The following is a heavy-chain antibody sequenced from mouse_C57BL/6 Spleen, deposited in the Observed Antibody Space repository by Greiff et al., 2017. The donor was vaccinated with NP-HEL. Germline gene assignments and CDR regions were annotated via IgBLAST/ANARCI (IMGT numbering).Heavy chain of an antibody. J-gene: IGHJ3*01. CDR3: ARESLYYGSTPAWFAY. CDR1: GFTFSSYA. CDR2: ISDGGSYT. D-gene: IGHD1-1*01. V-gene: IGHV5-4*01. Sequence: EVQLVESGGGLVKPGGSLKLSCAASGFTFSSYAMSWVRQTPEKRLEWVATISDGGSYTYYPDNVKGRFTISRDNAKNNLYLQMSHLKSEDTAMYYCARESLYYGSTPAWFAYWGQGTLVTVSA.